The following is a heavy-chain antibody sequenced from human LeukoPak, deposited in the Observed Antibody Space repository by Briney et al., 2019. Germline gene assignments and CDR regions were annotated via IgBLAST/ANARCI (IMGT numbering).Heavy chain of an antibody. CDR1: GGSISSGDYY. CDR2: IYYSGST. D-gene: IGHD4-11*01. Sequence: PSQTLSLTCTVSGGSISSGDYYWSWIRQPPGKGLEWIGYIYYSGSTYYNPSLKSRVTISVDTSKNQFSLKLSSVTAADTAVYYCARGIRAGPDYTDAWVDYWGQGTLVTVSS. J-gene: IGHJ4*02. CDR3: ARGIRAGPDYTDAWVDY. V-gene: IGHV4-30-4*08.